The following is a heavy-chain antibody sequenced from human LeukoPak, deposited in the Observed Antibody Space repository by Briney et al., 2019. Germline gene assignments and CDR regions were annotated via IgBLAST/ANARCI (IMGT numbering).Heavy chain of an antibody. Sequence: ASVKVSCKASGGTFSSYAISWVRQAPGQGLEWRGGIIPIFGTANYAQKFQGRVTITADKSTSTAYMELSSLRSEDTAVYYCAREPLYCSSTSCYEGGFDYWGQGTLVTVSS. J-gene: IGHJ4*02. CDR1: GGTFSSYA. V-gene: IGHV1-69*06. CDR3: AREPLYCSSTSCYEGGFDY. D-gene: IGHD2-2*01. CDR2: IIPIFGTA.